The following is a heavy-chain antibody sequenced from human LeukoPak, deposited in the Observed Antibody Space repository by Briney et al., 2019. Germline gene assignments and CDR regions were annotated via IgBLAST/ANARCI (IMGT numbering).Heavy chain of an antibody. CDR3: ARGTTSDPSSLDY. CDR1: GGSISCGGYS. CDR2: IYHSGST. J-gene: IGHJ4*02. Sequence: SQTLSLTCAVSGGSISCGGYSGRWIRQPPGKGLEWMGYIYHSGSTYYNQYLKSRVTISVDTSKNQFSLKLSSVTAADTAVYHCARGTTSDPSSLDYWGQGTLVTVSS. V-gene: IGHV4-30-2*01. D-gene: IGHD1-1*01.